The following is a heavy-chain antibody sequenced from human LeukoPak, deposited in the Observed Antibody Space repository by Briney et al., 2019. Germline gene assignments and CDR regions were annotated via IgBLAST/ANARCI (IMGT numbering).Heavy chain of an antibody. Sequence: GGSLRLSCAASGFTFSSYWMHWVRQTPGKGLVWVSRINGAGSSISYADSVKGRVTISRDNAKNTLYLQMNNLRAEDTAVYYCARGGDYKNDYWGQGTLVSVSS. CDR1: GFTFSSYW. CDR2: INGAGSSI. V-gene: IGHV3-74*01. CDR3: ARGGDYKNDY. J-gene: IGHJ4*02. D-gene: IGHD4-17*01.